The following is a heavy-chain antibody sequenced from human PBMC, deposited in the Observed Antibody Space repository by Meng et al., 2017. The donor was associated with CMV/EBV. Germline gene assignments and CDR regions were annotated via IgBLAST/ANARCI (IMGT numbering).Heavy chain of an antibody. CDR1: GYTFTSYG. CDR2: ISAYNGNT. J-gene: IGHJ4*02. D-gene: IGHD6-6*01. Sequence: ASVQVSCKASGYTFTSYGISRVRQAPGQGLEWMGWISAYNGNTNYAQKLQGRVTMTTDTSTSTAYTELRSLRSDDTAVYYCARDRGSSSVFDYWGPGTLVTVSS. V-gene: IGHV1-18*01. CDR3: ARDRGSSSVFDY.